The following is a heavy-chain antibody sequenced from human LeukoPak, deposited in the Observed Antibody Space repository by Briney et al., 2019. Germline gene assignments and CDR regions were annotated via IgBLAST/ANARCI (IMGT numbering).Heavy chain of an antibody. CDR1: GYTFTSYD. CDR3: ARERWRQWLVRYNWFDP. J-gene: IGHJ5*02. V-gene: IGHV1-8*01. CDR2: MNPNSGNT. Sequence: ASVKVSCKASGYTFTSYDINWVRQATGQGLEWMGWMNPNSGNTGYAQKFQGRVTMTRNTSISTAYTELSSLRSEDTAVYYCARERWRQWLVRYNWFDPWGQGTLVTVSS. D-gene: IGHD6-19*01.